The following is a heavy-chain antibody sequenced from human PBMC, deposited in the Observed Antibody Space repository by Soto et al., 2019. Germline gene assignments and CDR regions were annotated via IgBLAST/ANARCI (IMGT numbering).Heavy chain of an antibody. CDR1: GYTLTELS. D-gene: IGHD3-10*01. CDR3: ARGPPTVRGVIRALYYYYYMDV. CDR2: FDPEDGET. V-gene: IGHV1-24*01. Sequence: ASVKVSCKVSGYTLTELSMHWVRQAPGKGLEWMGGFDPEDGETTYAQKFQGRVTMTEDTSTNTAYMEMSSLRSEDTAVYYCARGPPTVRGVIRALYYYYYMDVWGKGTTVTVSS. J-gene: IGHJ6*03.